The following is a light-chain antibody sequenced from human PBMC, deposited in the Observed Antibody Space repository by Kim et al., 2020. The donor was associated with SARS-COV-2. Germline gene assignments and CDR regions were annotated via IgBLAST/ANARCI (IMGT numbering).Light chain of an antibody. CDR3: GAWHDSLRSVL. V-gene: IGLV1-44*01. CDR1: CPDIGSNP. CDR2: DDD. Sequence: QSVLTQPPSASATPGQKVSISCSGSCPDIGSNPVNWYQQLPGAAPKLLIYDDDNRPSGIPDRFSASKSGTSASLAISGLQSEDEADYYCGAWHDSLRSVLFGGGTQLTVL. J-gene: IGLJ2*01.